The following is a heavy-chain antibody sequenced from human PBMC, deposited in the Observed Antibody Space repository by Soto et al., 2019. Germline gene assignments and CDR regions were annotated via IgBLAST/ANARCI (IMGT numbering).Heavy chain of an antibody. J-gene: IGHJ6*02. CDR1: GFTFSSYG. D-gene: IGHD5-18*01. V-gene: IGHV3-33*01. Sequence: QVPLVESGGGVVQPGRSLRLSCAASGFTFSSYGMHWVRQAPGKGLEWVAVIWYDGSNKYYADSVKGRFTISRDNSKNTLYLQMNSLRAEDTAVYYCAREDIRIQLWASYYYGMDVWGQGTTVTVSS. CDR2: IWYDGSNK. CDR3: AREDIRIQLWASYYYGMDV.